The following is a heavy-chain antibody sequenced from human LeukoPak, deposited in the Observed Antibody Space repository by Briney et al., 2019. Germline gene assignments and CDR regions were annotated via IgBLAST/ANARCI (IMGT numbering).Heavy chain of an antibody. D-gene: IGHD3-22*01. Sequence: ASVKVSCKASGYTFTGYYMHWVRQAPGQGLEWMGWINPNSGGTNYAQKFQGWVTMTRDTSISAAYMELSRLRSEDTAVYYCARPNGGYYYEFDYWGQGTLVTVSS. J-gene: IGHJ4*02. V-gene: IGHV1-2*04. CDR1: GYTFTGYY. CDR2: INPNSGGT. CDR3: ARPNGGYYYEFDY.